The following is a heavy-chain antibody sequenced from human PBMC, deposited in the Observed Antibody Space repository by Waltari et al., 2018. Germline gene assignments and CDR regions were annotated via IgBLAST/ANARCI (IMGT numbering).Heavy chain of an antibody. CDR2: FDPEECET. J-gene: IGHJ5*02. Sequence: QVQLVQSGAEVKKPGASVKVSCKVSGYTLTELSMHWVRQAPGKGLEWMESFDPEECETIYAQNFQGRGTMTEDPSTDTAYMELSSLRSEDTAVYYCATGVYDILTGYSVDWFDPWGQGTLVTVSS. V-gene: IGHV1-24*01. CDR1: GYTLTELS. D-gene: IGHD3-9*01. CDR3: ATGVYDILTGYSVDWFDP.